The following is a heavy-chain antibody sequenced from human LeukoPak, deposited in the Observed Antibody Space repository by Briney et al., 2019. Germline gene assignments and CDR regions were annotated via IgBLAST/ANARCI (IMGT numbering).Heavy chain of an antibody. D-gene: IGHD1-1*01. CDR3: AKSLLTTATGTGRAFDI. J-gene: IGHJ3*02. Sequence: GGSLRLSCAASGFSFSSYAMSWVRQAPGKGLEWVSGISGSGGGTAYEDSVKGRFTISRDNSKNTLYLQMNSLRAEDSAEYYCAKSLLTTATGTGRAFDIWGQGTMVTVSA. CDR2: ISGSGGGT. V-gene: IGHV3-23*01. CDR1: GFSFSSYA.